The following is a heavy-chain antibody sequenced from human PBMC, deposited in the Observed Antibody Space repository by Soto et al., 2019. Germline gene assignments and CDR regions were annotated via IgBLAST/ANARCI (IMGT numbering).Heavy chain of an antibody. V-gene: IGHV3-7*01. CDR2: IKQDGSEK. J-gene: IGHJ4*02. CDR3: ARVAYYDSSGYYSLKYYFDY. Sequence: EVQLVESGGGLVQPGGSLRLSCAASGFTFSSYWMSWVRQAPGKGLEWVANIKQDGSEKYYVDSVKGRFTISRDNAKNSLYLQMNSLRAEDTAVYYCARVAYYDSSGYYSLKYYFDYWGQGTLVTVSS. CDR1: GFTFSSYW. D-gene: IGHD3-22*01.